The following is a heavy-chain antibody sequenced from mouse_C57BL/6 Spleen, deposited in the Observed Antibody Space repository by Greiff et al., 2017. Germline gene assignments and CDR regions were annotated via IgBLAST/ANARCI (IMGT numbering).Heavy chain of an antibody. CDR3: ARATYYSNYGYFDY. Sequence: VQLQQSGPVLVKPGASVKMSCKASGYTFTDYYMNWVKQSHGKSLEWIGVINPYNGGTSYNQKFKGKATLTVDKSSSTAYMELNSLTSEDSAVYYCARATYYSNYGYFDYRGQGTTLTVSS. D-gene: IGHD2-5*01. CDR1: GYTFTDYY. J-gene: IGHJ2*01. CDR2: INPYNGGT. V-gene: IGHV1-19*01.